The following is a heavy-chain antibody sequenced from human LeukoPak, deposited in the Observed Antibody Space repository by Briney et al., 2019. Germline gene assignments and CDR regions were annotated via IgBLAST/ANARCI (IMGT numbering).Heavy chain of an antibody. CDR2: IYYSKNT. CDR3: VSPRGFSYGYFDY. J-gene: IGHJ4*02. CDR1: GGSISSSSAY. Sequence: TSETLSLTCTVSGGSISSSSAYWGWIRQPPGKGLEWIGSIYYSKNTYYNPSLKSRVTLSADTSKNQFSLTLGSVSATDTAVYYCVSPRGFSYGYFDYWGQGTLVTVSS. D-gene: IGHD5-18*01. V-gene: IGHV4-39*01.